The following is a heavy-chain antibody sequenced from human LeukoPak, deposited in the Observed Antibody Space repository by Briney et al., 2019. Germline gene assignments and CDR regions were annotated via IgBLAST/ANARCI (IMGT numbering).Heavy chain of an antibody. CDR3: ARDTRGTSRGDYFDY. V-gene: IGHV4-39*07. Sequence: SETLSLTCSVSGGSISSSSSYWGWIRQPPGKGLEWIGSIYHSGSTYYNPSLKSRVTISVDTSKNQFSLKLSSVTAADTAVYYGARDTRGTSRGDYFDYGARETLVTVP. CDR2: IYHSGST. D-gene: IGHD3-16*01. CDR1: GGSISSSSSY. J-gene: IGHJ4*02.